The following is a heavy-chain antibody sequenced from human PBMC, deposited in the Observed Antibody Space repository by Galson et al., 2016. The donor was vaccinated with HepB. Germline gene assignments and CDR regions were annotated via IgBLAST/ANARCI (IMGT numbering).Heavy chain of an antibody. CDR2: IYHSGTT. CDR3: ARELRGTTVITPILYFDH. Sequence: SETLSLTCNVSGYSVKDGYSWGWIRQHPGKGLEWMGNIYHSGTTYYNPSLSSRITVSVDTSKNQFSLKLTSVTAAETALYFCARELRGTTVITPILYFDHWGQGILVTVSS. D-gene: IGHD4-23*01. J-gene: IGHJ4*02. V-gene: IGHV4-38-2*02. CDR1: GYSVKDGYS.